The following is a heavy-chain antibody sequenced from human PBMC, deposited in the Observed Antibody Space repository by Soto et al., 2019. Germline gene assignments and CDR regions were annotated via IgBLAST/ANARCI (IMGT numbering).Heavy chain of an antibody. D-gene: IGHD3-9*01. CDR3: ARAHYDILTGYYTSYYYYGMDV. V-gene: IGHV6-1*01. CDR1: GDSVSSNSAA. CDR2: TYFRSKWYN. Sequence: SQTLSLTRAISGDSVSSNSAAWNWIRQSPSRGLEWLGRTYFRSKWYNDYAVSVKSRITINPDTSKNQFSLQLNSVTPEDTAVYYCARAHYDILTGYYTSYYYYGMDVWGQGATVTVSS. J-gene: IGHJ6*02.